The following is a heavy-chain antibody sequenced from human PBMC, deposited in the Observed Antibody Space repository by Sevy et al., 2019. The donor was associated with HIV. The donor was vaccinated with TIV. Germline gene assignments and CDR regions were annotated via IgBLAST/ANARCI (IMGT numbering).Heavy chain of an antibody. V-gene: IGHV3-7*03. D-gene: IGHD1-26*01. Sequence: GGSLRLSCAASGFTSSGYWMNWVRQAPGKGLEWVAKIKPDGSEKYYVDSVKGRFSISRGNAESSVYLHMKSLRGDDTAVYYCAGDFVKGRPVVGFDFRGQGTMRTGSS. CDR1: GFTSSGYW. CDR2: IKPDGSEK. J-gene: IGHJ3*01. CDR3: AGDFVKGRPVVGFDF.